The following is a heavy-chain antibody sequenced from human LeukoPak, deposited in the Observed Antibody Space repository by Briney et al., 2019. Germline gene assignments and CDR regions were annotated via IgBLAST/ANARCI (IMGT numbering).Heavy chain of an antibody. D-gene: IGHD3-10*01. Sequence: GGSLRLSCATSGFTLSSSAMSWVRQAPGKGLAWVSTISGSGGGTYYADSVKGRFTISRDNSNNTLYLQMNSLRAEDTAVFYCAKLFYSSGMYHFDYWGQGTLVTVSS. J-gene: IGHJ4*02. V-gene: IGHV3-23*01. CDR1: GFTLSSSA. CDR2: ISGSGGGT. CDR3: AKLFYSSGMYHFDY.